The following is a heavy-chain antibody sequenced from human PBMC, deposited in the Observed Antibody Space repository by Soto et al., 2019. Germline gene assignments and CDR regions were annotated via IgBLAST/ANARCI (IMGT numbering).Heavy chain of an antibody. V-gene: IGHV1-18*01. J-gene: IGHJ3*02. D-gene: IGHD2-2*01. CDR3: ARYLLYCSSTSCYPGPFDI. CDR1: GYTFTSYG. CDR2: ISAYNGNT. Sequence: GASVKVSCKASGYTFTSYGISWVRQAPGQGLEWMGWISAYNGNTNYAQKLQGRVTMTTDTSTSTAYMELRSLRSDDTAVYYCARYLLYCSSTSCYPGPFDIWGQGTMVT.